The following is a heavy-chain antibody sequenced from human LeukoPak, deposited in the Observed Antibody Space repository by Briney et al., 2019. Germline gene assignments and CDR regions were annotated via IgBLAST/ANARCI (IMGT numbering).Heavy chain of an antibody. Sequence: GGSLRLSCAASGCTFSDYYMSWIRQAPGKGLEWISYISSSGSPVSYADSVKGRFTISRDNAKNSLYLQMNSLRAEDTAVYYCARLRYYYDSSGYYHWGQGTLVTVSS. D-gene: IGHD3-22*01. J-gene: IGHJ5*02. CDR3: ARLRYYYDSSGYYH. CDR2: ISSSGSPV. CDR1: GCTFSDYY. V-gene: IGHV3-11*01.